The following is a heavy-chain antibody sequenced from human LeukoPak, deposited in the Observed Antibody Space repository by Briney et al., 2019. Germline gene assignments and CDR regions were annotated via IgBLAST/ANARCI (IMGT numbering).Heavy chain of an antibody. D-gene: IGHD6-19*01. J-gene: IGHJ4*02. Sequence: YADSVKGRFTISRDNAKNSQHLETNSLRAEDTAVYYCAREIVSAVAGNFDYWGQGTLVTVSS. V-gene: IGHV3-48*03. CDR3: AREIVSAVAGNFDY.